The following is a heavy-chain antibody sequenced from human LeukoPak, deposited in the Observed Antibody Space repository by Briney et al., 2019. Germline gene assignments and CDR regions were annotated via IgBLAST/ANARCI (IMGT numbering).Heavy chain of an antibody. D-gene: IGHD2-15*01. CDR3: ARISGWWSPYDAFDI. CDR1: GYTFTGYY. V-gene: IGHV1-2*02. J-gene: IGHJ3*02. CDR2: INPNSGGT. Sequence: ASVKVSCKASGYTFTGYYMHWVRQAPGQGLEWMGWINPNSGGTNYAQKFQGRVTMTRDTSISTAYMELSRLRSDDTAVYYCARISGWWSPYDAFDIWGQGTMVTVSS.